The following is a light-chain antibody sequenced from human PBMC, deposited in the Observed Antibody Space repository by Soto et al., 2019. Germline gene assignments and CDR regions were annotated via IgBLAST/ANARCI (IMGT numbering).Light chain of an antibody. J-gene: IGLJ1*01. CDR2: DVS. CDR3: CSYAGSYTGV. V-gene: IGLV2-11*01. Sequence: QSALTQPRSVSGSPGQSVTISCTGTSSDVGGYNYVSWYQQHPGKAPKLMIYDVSERPSGVPDRFSGSKSGNTASLTFSWLQAEDEADYYCCSYAGSYTGVFGTGTKVTVL. CDR1: SSDVGGYNY.